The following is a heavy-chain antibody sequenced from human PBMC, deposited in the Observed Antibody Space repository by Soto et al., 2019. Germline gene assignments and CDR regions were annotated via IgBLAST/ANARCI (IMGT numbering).Heavy chain of an antibody. CDR3: GIEPNSYDN. V-gene: IGHV1-18*01. Sequence: VQLVQSGAEAKKHGAPVKVSCKASGYTFTTYGISWVRQAPGKRLEWRGWISPYNDNTNYAQKLQRRVTMTTDTASSTSDMELRSLRSDDTSVDYRGIEPNSYDNWGQGTLFTVSS. J-gene: IGHJ4*02. CDR1: GYTFTTYG. CDR2: ISPYNDNT.